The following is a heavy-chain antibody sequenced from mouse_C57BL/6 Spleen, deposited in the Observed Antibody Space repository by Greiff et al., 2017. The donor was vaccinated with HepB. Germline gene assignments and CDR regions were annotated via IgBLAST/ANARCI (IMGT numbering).Heavy chain of an antibody. J-gene: IGHJ1*03. Sequence: QVQLQQPGAELVKPGASVKLSCKASGYTFTSYWMHWVKQRPGQGLEWIGMIHPNSGSTNYNEKFKSKATLTVDKSSGTAYMQLSSLTSEDSAVYYCARSGTTVVARDWYFDVWGTGTTVTVSS. D-gene: IGHD1-1*01. CDR3: ARSGTTVVARDWYFDV. V-gene: IGHV1-64*01. CDR2: IHPNSGST. CDR1: GYTFTSYW.